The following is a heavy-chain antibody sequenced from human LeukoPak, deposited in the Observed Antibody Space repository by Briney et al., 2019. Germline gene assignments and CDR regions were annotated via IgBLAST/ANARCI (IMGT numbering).Heavy chain of an antibody. V-gene: IGHV4-34*01. Sequence: SETLSLTCAVYGGSFSGYYWSWIRQPPGKGLEWIGEINHSGSTNYNPSLKSRVTISVDTSKNQFSLKLSSVTAADTAVYYCARNTYSGYDYLEYWGQGTLVTVSS. CDR3: ARNTYSGYDYLEY. D-gene: IGHD5-12*01. CDR1: GGSFSGYY. CDR2: INHSGST. J-gene: IGHJ4*02.